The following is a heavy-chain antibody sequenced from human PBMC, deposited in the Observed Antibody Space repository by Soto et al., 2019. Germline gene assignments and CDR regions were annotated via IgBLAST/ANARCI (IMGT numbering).Heavy chain of an antibody. CDR1: GYTFTNYA. J-gene: IGHJ4*02. CDR3: ARVSGYYRPDY. Sequence: APVKVSCKASGYTFTNYAMHWVRQAPGQRLEWMGWINAGNGNTKYSQKFQGRVTITRDTSASTAYMELSSLRSEDTAVYYCARVSGYYRPDYWGQGTLVTVSS. CDR2: INAGNGNT. D-gene: IGHD5-12*01. V-gene: IGHV1-3*01.